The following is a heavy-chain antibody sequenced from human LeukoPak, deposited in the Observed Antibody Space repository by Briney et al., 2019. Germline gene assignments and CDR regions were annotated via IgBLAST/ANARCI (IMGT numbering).Heavy chain of an antibody. CDR2: INPNSGGT. V-gene: IGHV1-2*02. Sequence: VKVSCKASGYTFTGYYMHWVRQAPGQGLEWMGWINPNSGGTNYAQKFQGRVTMTRDTSISTAYMELSRLRSDDTAVYYCARVYARRYYFDYWGQGTLVTVSS. CDR1: GYTFTGYY. D-gene: IGHD5/OR15-5a*01. J-gene: IGHJ4*02. CDR3: ARVYARRYYFDY.